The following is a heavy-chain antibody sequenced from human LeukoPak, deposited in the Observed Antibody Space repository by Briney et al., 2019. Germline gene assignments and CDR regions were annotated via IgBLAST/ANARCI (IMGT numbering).Heavy chain of an antibody. CDR1: GFTFSSYA. CDR3: ARGTVLDY. Sequence: GRSLRLSCAASGFTFSSYAMHWVRQAPGKGLERVAVISYDGSNKYYADSVKGRFTISRDNSKNTLYLQMNSLRAEDTAVYYCARGTVLDYWGQGTLVTVSS. D-gene: IGHD2-8*02. CDR2: ISYDGSNK. J-gene: IGHJ4*02. V-gene: IGHV3-30-3*01.